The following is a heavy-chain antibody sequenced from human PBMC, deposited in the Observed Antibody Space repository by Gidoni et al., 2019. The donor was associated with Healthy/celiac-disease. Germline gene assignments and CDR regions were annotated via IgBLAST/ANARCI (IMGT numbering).Heavy chain of an antibody. CDR1: GFTFSSYW. Sequence: EVQLVESGGGLVQPGGSLRLSCPASGFTFSSYWMSLVRQAPGKGLEWVANIKQDGSEKYYVDSVKGRFTISRDNAKNSLYLQMNSLRAEDTAVYYCARDPRSGVTAEHIDYWGQGTLVTVSS. CDR2: IKQDGSEK. D-gene: IGHD2-21*02. V-gene: IGHV3-7*01. J-gene: IGHJ4*02. CDR3: ARDPRSGVTAEHIDY.